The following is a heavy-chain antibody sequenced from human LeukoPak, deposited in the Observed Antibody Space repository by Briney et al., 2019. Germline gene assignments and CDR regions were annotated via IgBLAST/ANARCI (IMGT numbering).Heavy chain of an antibody. J-gene: IGHJ4*02. V-gene: IGHV1-46*01. CDR2: IDPSGGST. Sequence: ASVKGACKASGYNFTRYSMPWVRQAPGQGLEWMGIIDPSGGSTSYAQNFQGGVTMTRDATTSTVYLELSSLRSEDTAVYYCARDFGEMPNYWRQGTLVTVSS. D-gene: IGHD5-24*01. CDR1: GYNFTRYS. CDR3: ARDFGEMPNY.